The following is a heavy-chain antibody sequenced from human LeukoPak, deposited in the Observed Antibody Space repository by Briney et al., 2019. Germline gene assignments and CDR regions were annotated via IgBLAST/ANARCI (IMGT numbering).Heavy chain of an antibody. CDR1: GFTFSSYS. Sequence: GGSLRLSCAASGFTFSSYSMNWVRQAPGKGLEWVSSISSSSSYIYYADSVKGRFTISRDNAKNSLYLQMNSLRAEDTAVYYCARDWYDILTGYYRDPTPGFDYWGQGTLVTVSS. J-gene: IGHJ4*02. CDR3: ARDWYDILTGYYRDPTPGFDY. D-gene: IGHD3-9*01. V-gene: IGHV3-21*01. CDR2: ISSSSSYI.